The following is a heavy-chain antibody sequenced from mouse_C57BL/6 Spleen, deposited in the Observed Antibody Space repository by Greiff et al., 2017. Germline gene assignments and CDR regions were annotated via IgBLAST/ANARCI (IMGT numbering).Heavy chain of an antibody. V-gene: IGHV1-55*01. D-gene: IGHD2-5*01. CDR1: GYTFTSYW. CDR2: IYPGSGST. Sequence: QVQLQQPGAELVKPGASVKMSCKASGYTFTSYWITWVKQRPGQGLEWIGDIYPGSGSTNYNEKFKSKATLTVDTSSSTAYMQLSSLTSEDSAVYYCARKGLYSNFVYYAMDYWGQGTSVTVSS. CDR3: ARKGLYSNFVYYAMDY. J-gene: IGHJ4*01.